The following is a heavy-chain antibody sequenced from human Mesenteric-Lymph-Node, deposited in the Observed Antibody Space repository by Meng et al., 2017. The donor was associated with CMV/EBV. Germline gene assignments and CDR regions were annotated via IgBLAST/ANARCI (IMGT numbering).Heavy chain of an antibody. J-gene: IGHJ6*02. CDR1: GFTFSSYA. D-gene: IGHD4-11*01. V-gene: IGHV3-30*02. Sequence: GESLKISCAASGFTFSSYAMSWVRQAPGKGLEWVAFTGYDGSNKYYADSVKGRFTISRDNSKNTLYLQMNSLRAEDTAVYYCAKGLSVSATNTGYGMDVWGQGTTVTVSS. CDR2: TGYDGSNK. CDR3: AKGLSVSATNTGYGMDV.